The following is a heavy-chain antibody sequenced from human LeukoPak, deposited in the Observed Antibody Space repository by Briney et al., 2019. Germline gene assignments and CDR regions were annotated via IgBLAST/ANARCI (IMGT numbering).Heavy chain of an antibody. J-gene: IGHJ4*02. CDR1: GGTFSSYA. D-gene: IGHD3-22*01. CDR3: ARVHDSSGYYPPDY. CDR2: IIPIFGTA. V-gene: IGHV1-69*05. Sequence: ASVKVSCKASGGTFSSYAISWVRQAPGQGLEWMGRIIPIFGTANYAQKFQGRVSITTDESTSTAYMELSSLRSEDTAVYYCARVHDSSGYYPPDYWGQGTLVTVSS.